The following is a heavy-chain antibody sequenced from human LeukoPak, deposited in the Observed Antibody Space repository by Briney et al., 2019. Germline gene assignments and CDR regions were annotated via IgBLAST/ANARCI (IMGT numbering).Heavy chain of an antibody. CDR1: GFTFGSYA. J-gene: IGHJ4*02. CDR2: ISYDGSNK. V-gene: IGHV3-30-3*01. CDR3: ARRLSALDY. Sequence: GGSLRLSCAASGFTFGSYAMHWVRQAPGKGLEWVAVISYDGSNKYYADSVKGRFTISRDNSNNTLYLQMNSLRAEDTAVYYCARRLSALDYWGQGTLVTVPS.